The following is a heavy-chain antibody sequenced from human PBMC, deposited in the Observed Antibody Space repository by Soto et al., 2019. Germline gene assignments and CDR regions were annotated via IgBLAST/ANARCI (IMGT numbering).Heavy chain of an antibody. Sequence: SETPSLTCTVSGGSIGSDYWSWVGQRPGKGLEWIGYIYYSGSTNYNPSLKSRVTISVDTSKNQFSLKLSSVTAADTAVYYCARGHRPSSGGNSWWFDPWGQGTLVTVSS. V-gene: IGHV4-59*13. CDR2: IYYSGST. J-gene: IGHJ5*01. CDR3: ARGHRPSSGGNSWWFDP. CDR1: GGSIGSDY. D-gene: IGHD2-21*02.